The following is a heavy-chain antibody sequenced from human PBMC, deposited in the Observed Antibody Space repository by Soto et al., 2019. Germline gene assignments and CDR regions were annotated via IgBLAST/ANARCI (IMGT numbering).Heavy chain of an antibody. V-gene: IGHV3-9*01. D-gene: IGHD2-21*02. J-gene: IGHJ4*02. CDR1: GFTFDDYA. CDR3: AKGTRSVVTAPPHFDY. Sequence: GGSLRLSCAASGFTFDDYAMHWVRQAPGKGLEWVSGISWNSGSIGYADSVKGRFTTSRDNAKNSLYLQMNSLRAEDTALYYCAKGTRSVVTAPPHFDYWGQGTLVTVSS. CDR2: ISWNSGSI.